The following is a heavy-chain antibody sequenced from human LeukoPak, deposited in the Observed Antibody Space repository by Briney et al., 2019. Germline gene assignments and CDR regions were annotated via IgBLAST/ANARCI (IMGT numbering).Heavy chain of an antibody. CDR1: GGSISSGSYY. D-gene: IGHD2-15*01. Sequence: PSETLSLTCTVSGGSISSGSYYWGWIRQPPGKGLEWIGNIYYSGSTYYNPSLKSRVSISVDTSKNQFSLKLTSVTAADTAVYYCARVDIHAFDIWGQGTMVTVSS. V-gene: IGHV4-39*07. CDR3: ARVDIHAFDI. CDR2: IYYSGST. J-gene: IGHJ3*02.